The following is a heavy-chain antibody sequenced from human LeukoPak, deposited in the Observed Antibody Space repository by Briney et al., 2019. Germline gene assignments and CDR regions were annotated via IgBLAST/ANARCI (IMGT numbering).Heavy chain of an antibody. CDR2: IIPIFGIA. CDR1: GGTFSSYA. Sequence: ASVKVSCKASGGTFSSYAISWVRQAPGQGLEWMGRIIPIFGIANYAQKFQGRVTITADKSTSTAYMELSSLRSEDTAVYYCARDSGGATENWGQGTLVTVSS. V-gene: IGHV1-69*04. J-gene: IGHJ4*02. CDR3: ARDSGGATEN. D-gene: IGHD1-26*01.